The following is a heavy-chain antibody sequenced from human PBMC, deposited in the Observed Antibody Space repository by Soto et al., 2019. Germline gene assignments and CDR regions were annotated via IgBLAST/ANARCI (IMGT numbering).Heavy chain of an antibody. CDR1: GFTFSDYY. CDR3: ARSRGWIDY. D-gene: IGHD6-19*01. CDR2: MSNSGSTI. Sequence: PGGSLRLSCAASGFTFSDYYMSWIRQAPGKGLEWISYMSNSGSTIYYADSVKGRFTISRNNAKNSLYLEMNSLRAEDTAVYYCARSRGWIDYWGQGTLVTVSS. J-gene: IGHJ4*02. V-gene: IGHV3-11*01.